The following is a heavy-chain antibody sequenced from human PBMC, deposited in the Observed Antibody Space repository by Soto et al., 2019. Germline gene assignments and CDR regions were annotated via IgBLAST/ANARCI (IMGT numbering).Heavy chain of an antibody. CDR2: ISYDGSNK. J-gene: IGHJ4*02. CDR1: GFTFSSYG. CDR3: AKAPGVAATIDY. V-gene: IGHV3-30*18. D-gene: IGHD2-15*01. Sequence: VQLVESGGGVVQPGRSLRLSCAASGFTFSSYGMHWVRQAPGKGLEWVAVISYDGSNKYYADSVKGRFTISRDNSKNTLYLQMNSLRAEDTAVYYCAKAPGVAATIDYWGQGTLVTVSS.